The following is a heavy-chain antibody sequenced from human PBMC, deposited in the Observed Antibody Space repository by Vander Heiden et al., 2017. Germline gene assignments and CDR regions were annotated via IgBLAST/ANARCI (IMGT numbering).Heavy chain of an antibody. CDR2: IIPILGTV. Sequence: QVQLVQSGAEVKKPGSSVKVSCQASGDTFSSYAISWVRQAPGQGLEWMGGIIPILGTVNYAQKFQGRVTITADTSTSTAYMELSSLRSEDTAVYYCARRTHYYGSGSYYNGFDYWGQGTLVTVSS. CDR1: GDTFSSYA. J-gene: IGHJ4*02. V-gene: IGHV1-69*06. D-gene: IGHD3-10*01. CDR3: ARRTHYYGSGSYYNGFDY.